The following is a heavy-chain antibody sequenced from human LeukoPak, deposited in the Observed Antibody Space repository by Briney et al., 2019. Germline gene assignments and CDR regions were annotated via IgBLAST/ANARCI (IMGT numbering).Heavy chain of an antibody. CDR1: GFTFGGYG. D-gene: IGHD1-14*01. CDR2: IAYDGSRA. J-gene: IGHJ4*02. V-gene: IGHV3-33*01. CDR3: TRYNNDHFDY. Sequence: PGGSLRLSCAGAGFTFGGYGMHWFRQTPGQGLEWVAVIAYDGSRAFYADSVKGRFTISRDNSKNTMSVHMDDLRAEDTAVYYCTRYNNDHFDYWGQGTLVTVSS.